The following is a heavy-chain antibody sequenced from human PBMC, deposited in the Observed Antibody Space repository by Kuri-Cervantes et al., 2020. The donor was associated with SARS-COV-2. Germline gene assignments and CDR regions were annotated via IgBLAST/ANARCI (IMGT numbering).Heavy chain of an antibody. J-gene: IGHJ6*02. CDR1: GGTFSSYG. CDR3: ARKICWGNCGGGNCWGMDV. D-gene: IGHD2-15*01. V-gene: IGHV1-69*06. CDR2: IIPIFGTA. Sequence: SVKISCKATGGTFSSYGISWVRQAPGQGLEWMGEIIPIFGTANYAQKFQGRVTVTADKSTSTDYMELSSLRSEDTAVYYCARKICWGNCGGGNCWGMDVWGQGTTVTVSS.